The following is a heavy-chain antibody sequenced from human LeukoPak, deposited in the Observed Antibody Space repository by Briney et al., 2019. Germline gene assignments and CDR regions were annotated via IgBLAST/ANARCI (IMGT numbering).Heavy chain of an antibody. D-gene: IGHD1-26*01. CDR3: ARHRAPYSGSYVDY. CDR1: GYSINSGYY. CDR2: IYHSGST. Sequence: SETLSLTCAVSGYSINSGYYWGWIRPPPGEGVEGIGSIYHSGSTYYNPYLKSRVTISVDTSKNQFSLKLSSVAAADTAVYYCARHRAPYSGSYVDYWGQGTLVTVSS. J-gene: IGHJ4*02. V-gene: IGHV4-38-2*01.